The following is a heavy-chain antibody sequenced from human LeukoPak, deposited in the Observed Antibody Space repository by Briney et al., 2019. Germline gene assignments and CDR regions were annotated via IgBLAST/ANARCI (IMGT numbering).Heavy chain of an antibody. CDR1: GFTFSLYG. CDR2: IWHDGSRK. CDR3: AEDLGPGTGSNSCP. J-gene: IGHJ1*01. V-gene: IGHV3-30*02. D-gene: IGHD3-16*01. Sequence: PGGSLRLSCAASGFTFSLYGMHWVRQAPGKGLEGVAVIWHDGSRKYYAESVKGRFTISRDNSKNTLCLQMNSLRTEDPAVDFWAEDLGPGTGSNSCPWGQGPLV.